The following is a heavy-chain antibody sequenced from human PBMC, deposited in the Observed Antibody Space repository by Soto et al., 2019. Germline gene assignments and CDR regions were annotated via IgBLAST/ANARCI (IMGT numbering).Heavy chain of an antibody. Sequence: QVQLQQWGAGLLKPSETLSHTCTAYGGSFSGYYWSWIRQPPGKGLEWIGDINHNGDTNYNPSLKSRVTISVDTSKNQFSLKLNSVTAADTAVYYCARRLDDWGQGILVTVSS. CDR3: ARRLDD. J-gene: IGHJ4*02. CDR1: GGSFSGYY. CDR2: INHNGDT. V-gene: IGHV4-34*01.